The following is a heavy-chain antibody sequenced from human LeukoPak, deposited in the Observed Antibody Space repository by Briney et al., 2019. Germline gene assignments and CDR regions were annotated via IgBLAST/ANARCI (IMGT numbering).Heavy chain of an antibody. D-gene: IGHD5-24*01. CDR1: GFTFSSYA. CDR3: ARARDGYRTDYFDY. CDR2: ISGSGGST. Sequence: GGSLRLSCAASGFTFSSYAMSWVRQAPGKGLEWVSAISGSGGSTYYADSVKGRFTISRDNSKNTPYLQMNSLRAEDTAVYYCARARDGYRTDYFDYWGQGTLVTVSS. J-gene: IGHJ4*02. V-gene: IGHV3-23*01.